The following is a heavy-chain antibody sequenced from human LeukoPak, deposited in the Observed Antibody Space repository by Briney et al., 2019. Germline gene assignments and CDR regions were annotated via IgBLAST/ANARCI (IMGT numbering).Heavy chain of an antibody. J-gene: IGHJ4*02. CDR3: ARDHYDSSGYYLDY. V-gene: IGHV4-59*01. CDR2: IYYTGST. CDR1: GGSISSYF. D-gene: IGHD3-22*01. Sequence: SSETLSLTCTVSGGSISSYFWSWIPHPPGKGLDWIGYIYYTGSTNYNPSLKSRVTISVDTSKNQFSLKLSSVIAADTAVYYCARDHYDSSGYYLDYWGQGTLVTVSS.